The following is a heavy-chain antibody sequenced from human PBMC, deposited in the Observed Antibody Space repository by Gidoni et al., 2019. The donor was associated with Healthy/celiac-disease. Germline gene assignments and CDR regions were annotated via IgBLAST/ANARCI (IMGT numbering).Heavy chain of an antibody. Sequence: GYYWSWLRQPPGKGREWIGEINHSGSTNYNPSLKQRVPISVDTSKNQFSLKLSSVTAADPAVYYCSRFGYSSSPHLRGTGYYHGMDVWCQGPPVPVSS. CDR2: INHSGST. CDR3: SRFGYSSSPHLRGTGYYHGMDV. CDR1: GYY. D-gene: IGHD6-13*01. V-gene: IGHV4-34*01. J-gene: IGHJ6*02.